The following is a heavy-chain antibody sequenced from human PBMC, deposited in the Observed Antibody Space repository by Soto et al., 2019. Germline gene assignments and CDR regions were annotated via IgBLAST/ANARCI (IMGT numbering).Heavy chain of an antibody. V-gene: IGHV3-11*05. CDR2: ISSNGKYR. CDR1: RFTFSDYY. CDR3: ARDYDILTAGIFDS. Sequence: EQLVESGGGLVKPGGSLRLSCAASRFTFSDYYMTWIRQAPGKGLEWVSYISSNGKYRGYADSVKGRFTISRDNAENSLYLQMDSMIAEDTAVYCCARDYDILTAGIFDSWGAGTLVTVSS. J-gene: IGHJ3*01. D-gene: IGHD3-9*01.